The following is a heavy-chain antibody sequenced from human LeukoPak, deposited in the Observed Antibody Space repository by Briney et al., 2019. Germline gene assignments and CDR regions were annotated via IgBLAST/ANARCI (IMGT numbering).Heavy chain of an antibody. CDR1: GFTFNNAW. Sequence: PGGSLRLSCAASGFTFNNAWMSWVRQAPGKGLEWIGRIKSDGGTTDYAAPVKGRFTISRDDSKNTLSLQMNSLKAEDTAVYYCARSPQEIFDFWGQGTLVTVSS. CDR3: ARSPQEIFDF. V-gene: IGHV3-15*01. CDR2: IKSDGGTT. D-gene: IGHD5-24*01. J-gene: IGHJ4*02.